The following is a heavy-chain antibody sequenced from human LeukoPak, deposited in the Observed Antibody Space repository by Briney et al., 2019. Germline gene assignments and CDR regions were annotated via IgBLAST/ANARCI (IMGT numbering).Heavy chain of an antibody. J-gene: IGHJ4*02. CDR2: IETRGVT. V-gene: IGHV4-4*07. CDR1: NGSMTNYL. Sequence: SETLSLTCTVSNGSMTNYLWSWIRQSAEKGLEWIGHIETRGVTDNNPSLKSRLTMSIDTSKNQFSLKLRSVTAADTAVYFCARDSSILTGHRYYFDKWGQGTLVTVSS. CDR3: ARDSSILTGHRYYFDK. D-gene: IGHD3-9*01.